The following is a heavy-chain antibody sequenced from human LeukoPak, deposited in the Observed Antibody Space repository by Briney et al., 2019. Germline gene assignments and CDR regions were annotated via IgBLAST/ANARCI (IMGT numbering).Heavy chain of an antibody. CDR3: AREEWVTTGKADH. CDR2: ISPSGDIK. V-gene: IGHV3-23*01. D-gene: IGHD4-11*01. CDR1: GFTFSRHG. J-gene: IGHJ4*02. Sequence: PGGSLRLSCVASGFTFSRHGMNWVRQAPGKGLEWVSGISPSGDIKYYVDSVKGRFTVSRDNSKNTLYLQINSLRDEDTAVYYCAREEWVTTGKADHWGQGTLVTVSS.